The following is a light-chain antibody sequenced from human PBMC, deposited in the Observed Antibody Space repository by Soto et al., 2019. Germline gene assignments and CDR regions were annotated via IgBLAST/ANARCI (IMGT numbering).Light chain of an antibody. J-gene: IGLJ1*01. CDR3: CSYAGSYTYV. Sequence: QSALTQPRSVSGSPGQSVTISCTGTSSDVGGYNYVSWYQQHPGEAPKLMIYDVSKRPSGVPDRFSGSKSGNTASLTIPGLQAEDEADYYCCSYAGSYTYVFGTGTRSPS. CDR1: SSDVGGYNY. CDR2: DVS. V-gene: IGLV2-11*01.